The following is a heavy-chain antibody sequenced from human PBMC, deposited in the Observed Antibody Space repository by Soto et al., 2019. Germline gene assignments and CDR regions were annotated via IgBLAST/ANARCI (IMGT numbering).Heavy chain of an antibody. D-gene: IGHD3-3*01. CDR1: GGSISSGDYY. CDR3: ARVGSDFYGGYYFDY. V-gene: IGHV4-30-4*01. J-gene: IGHJ4*02. Sequence: SETLSLTCTVSGGSISSGDYYWRWIRQPPGKGLEVIGYNYYRGGTYYNPSLKSGVTLSVGTSMNQFSLKLSSATAADTAVYCCARVGSDFYGGYYFDYWGQGTGVTVAS. CDR2: NYYRGGT.